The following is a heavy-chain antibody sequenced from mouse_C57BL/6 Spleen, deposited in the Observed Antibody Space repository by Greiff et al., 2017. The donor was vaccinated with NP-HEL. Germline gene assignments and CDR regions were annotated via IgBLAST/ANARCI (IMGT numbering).Heavy chain of an antibody. Sequence: QVQLQQSGAELVRPGASVTLSCKASGYTFTDYEMHWVKQTPVHGLEWIGAIDPETGGTAYNQKCKGKAILTADKSSSTAYMELRSLTSEDSAVYYCTRSGPYYFDYWGQGTTLTVSS. CDR3: TRSGPYYFDY. D-gene: IGHD4-1*01. CDR2: IDPETGGT. V-gene: IGHV1-15*01. CDR1: GYTFTDYE. J-gene: IGHJ2*01.